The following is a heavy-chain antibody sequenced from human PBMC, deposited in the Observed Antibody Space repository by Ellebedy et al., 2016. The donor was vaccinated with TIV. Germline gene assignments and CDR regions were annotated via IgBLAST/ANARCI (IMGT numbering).Heavy chain of an antibody. CDR3: AKKGEGGTLAESWFDP. D-gene: IGHD2-15*01. J-gene: IGHJ5*02. CDR2: IIPMFRTP. CDR1: GGSFSIYD. V-gene: IGHV1-69*13. Sequence: SVKVSCKASGGSFSIYDVSWVRQAPGQGPEWMGGIIPMFRTPTYARKFQGRVTISADESTSTAYMELSSLRSEDTGVYFCAKKGEGGTLAESWFDPWGQGTLLTGSS.